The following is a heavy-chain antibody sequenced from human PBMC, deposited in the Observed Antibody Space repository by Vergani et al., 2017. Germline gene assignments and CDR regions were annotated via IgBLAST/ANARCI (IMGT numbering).Heavy chain of an antibody. CDR2: INPSGGHT. CDR1: GYTFSNYY. J-gene: IGHJ4*02. D-gene: IGHD3-9*01. CDR3: ARGDYGILTGYRY. Sequence: QVQVVQSGAEVKKSGASVKVSCKTSGYTFSNYYMHWVRQAPGQGLEWMGIINPSGGHTNYAQKFQGRVTMTRDTSTSTVYMELSSLRSEDTAIYYWARGDYGILTGYRYLGQGTLVTVSA. V-gene: IGHV1-46*03.